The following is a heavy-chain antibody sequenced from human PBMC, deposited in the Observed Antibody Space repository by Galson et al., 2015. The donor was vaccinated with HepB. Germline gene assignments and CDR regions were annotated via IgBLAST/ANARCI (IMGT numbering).Heavy chain of an antibody. Sequence: SLRLSCAASGFTFRNYAMSWVRQAPGKGLEWVSAITPSGDNTYSADSWKGRFPISRDNSKNTWFLQKTGLTADDPAIYYCARVHPEYTSGGYRQALYYCDSWGQGTLVSVSS. CDR2: ITPSGDNT. V-gene: IGHV3-23*01. D-gene: IGHD6-19*01. CDR1: GFTFRNYA. J-gene: IGHJ4*02. CDR3: ARVHPEYTSGGYRQALYYCDS.